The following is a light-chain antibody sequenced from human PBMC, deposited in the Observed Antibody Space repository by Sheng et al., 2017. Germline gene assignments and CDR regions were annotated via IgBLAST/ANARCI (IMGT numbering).Light chain of an antibody. CDR2: DVS. CDR3: CSYAGTYTYV. V-gene: IGLV2-11*01. Sequence: QSALTQPRSVSGSPGQSVTISCTGTSSDVGGYNYVSWYQLHPGKAPKIMTYDVSKRPSGVPDRFSGSKSGNTASLTISGLQAEDEADYYCCSYAGTYTYVFGSGTKVTVL. CDR1: SSDVGGYNY. J-gene: IGLJ1*01.